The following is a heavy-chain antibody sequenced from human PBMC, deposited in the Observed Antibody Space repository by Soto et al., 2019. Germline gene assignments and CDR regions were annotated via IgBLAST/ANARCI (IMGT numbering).Heavy chain of an antibody. CDR2: ISYDGSNK. Sequence: QVQLVESGGGVVQPGRSLRLSCAASGFTFSSYAMHWVRQAPGKGLEWVAVISYDGSNKYYADSVKGRFTISRDNSKKTLYLQMNSVRAEDTAVYYCARGPLWGTAMVLWYFELWGRGTLVSVSS. CDR3: ARGPLWGTAMVLWYFEL. V-gene: IGHV3-30-3*01. J-gene: IGHJ2*01. CDR1: GFTFSSYA. D-gene: IGHD5-18*01.